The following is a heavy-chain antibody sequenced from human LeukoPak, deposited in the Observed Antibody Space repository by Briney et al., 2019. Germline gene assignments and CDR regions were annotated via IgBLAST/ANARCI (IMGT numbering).Heavy chain of an antibody. CDR2: ISSSSSYI. J-gene: IGHJ4*02. CDR1: GFTFSSYS. CDR3: ARDPYCSSTSCYTTRWY. V-gene: IGHV3-21*01. Sequence: GGSLRLSCAASGFTFSSYSMNWVRQAPGKGLEWVSSISSSSSYIYYADSVKGRFTISRDNAKNSLYLQMNSLRAEDTAVYYCARDPYCSSTSCYTTRWYWGQGTLVTVSS. D-gene: IGHD2-2*02.